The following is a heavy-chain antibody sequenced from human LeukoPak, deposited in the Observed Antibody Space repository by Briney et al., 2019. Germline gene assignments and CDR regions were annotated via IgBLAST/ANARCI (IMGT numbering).Heavy chain of an antibody. CDR3: AREGGRDGYNILYFDY. V-gene: IGHV3-30-3*01. CDR1: GFTFSSYA. CDR2: ISYDGSNK. D-gene: IGHD5-24*01. Sequence: GGSLRLSCAASGFTFSSYAMHWVRQAPGKGLEWVAVISYDGSNKYYADSVKGRFTISRDNSKNTLYLQMNSLRAEDTAVYYCAREGGRDGYNILYFDYWGQGTLVTVSS. J-gene: IGHJ4*02.